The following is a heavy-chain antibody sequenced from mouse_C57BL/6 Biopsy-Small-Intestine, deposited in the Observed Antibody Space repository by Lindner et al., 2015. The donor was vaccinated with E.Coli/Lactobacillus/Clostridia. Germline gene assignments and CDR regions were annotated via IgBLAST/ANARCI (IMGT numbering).Heavy chain of an antibody. Sequence: SVKVSCKASGYTFTTYYMQWVRQAPGQGLEWMGTINIENGDTNYAQKFQGRVTMTRDASTSTVYMELSSLISEDTAVYYCAREFPSALYFDYWGQGTLVTVSS. J-gene: IGHJ2*01. CDR3: AREFPSALYFDY. CDR2: INIENGDT. CDR1: GYTFTTYY. V-gene: IGHV1-53*01. D-gene: IGHD6-1*01.